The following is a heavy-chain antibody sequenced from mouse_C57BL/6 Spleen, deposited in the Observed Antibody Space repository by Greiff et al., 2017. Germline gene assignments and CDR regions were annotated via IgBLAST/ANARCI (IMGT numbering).Heavy chain of an antibody. V-gene: IGHV1-53*01. D-gene: IGHD2-4*01. Sequence: VQLQQPGTELVKPGASVKLSCKASGYTFTSYWMHWVKQRPGQGLEWIGNINPSNGGTNYNEKFKSKATLTVDKSSSTAYMQLSSLTSEDSAVYYCAIWEYYDYDDGNYYAMDYWGQGTSVTVSS. CDR2: INPSNGGT. CDR3: AIWEYYDYDDGNYYAMDY. CDR1: GYTFTSYW. J-gene: IGHJ4*01.